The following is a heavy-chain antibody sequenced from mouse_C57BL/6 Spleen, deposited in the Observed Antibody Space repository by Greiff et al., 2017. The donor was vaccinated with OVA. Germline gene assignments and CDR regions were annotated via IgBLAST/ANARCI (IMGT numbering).Heavy chain of an antibody. V-gene: IGHV1-82*01. Sequence: QVQLQQSGPELVKPGASVKISCKASGYAFSSSWMNWVKQRPGKGLEWIGRIYPGDGDTNYNGKFKGKATLTADKSSSTAYMQLISLTSEDSAVYFCAREEDYYGSSYDYFDYWGQGTTLTVSS. J-gene: IGHJ2*01. CDR3: AREEDYYGSSYDYFDY. CDR2: IYPGDGDT. CDR1: GYAFSSSW. D-gene: IGHD1-1*01.